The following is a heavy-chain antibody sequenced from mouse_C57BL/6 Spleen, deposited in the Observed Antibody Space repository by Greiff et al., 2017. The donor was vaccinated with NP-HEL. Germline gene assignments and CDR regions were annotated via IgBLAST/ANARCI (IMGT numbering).Heavy chain of an antibody. CDR3: ARAQLPYFDY. Sequence: LQQSEGGLVQPGSSMKLSCTASGFTFSDYYMAWVRQVPEKGLEWVANINYDGSSTYYLDSLKSRFIISRDNAKNILYLQMSSLKSEDTATYYCARAQLPYFDYWGKGTTLTVSS. D-gene: IGHD1-1*01. V-gene: IGHV5-16*01. J-gene: IGHJ2*01. CDR1: GFTFSDYY. CDR2: INYDGSST.